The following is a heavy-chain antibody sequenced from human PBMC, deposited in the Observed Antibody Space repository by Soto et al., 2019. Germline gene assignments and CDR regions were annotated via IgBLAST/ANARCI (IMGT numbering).Heavy chain of an antibody. CDR2: IYPGDSET. Sequence: GESLKISCKAPGHSFTTYWIGWVRQMPGKGLEWMGIIYPGDSETRYSPSLQGQVTISADKSISTAYLHWSSLRASDTAVYYCARHPEHRLPTGYYYAMDVWGQGTTVTVSS. D-gene: IGHD6-25*01. V-gene: IGHV5-51*01. CDR3: ARHPEHRLPTGYYYAMDV. CDR1: GHSFTTYW. J-gene: IGHJ6*02.